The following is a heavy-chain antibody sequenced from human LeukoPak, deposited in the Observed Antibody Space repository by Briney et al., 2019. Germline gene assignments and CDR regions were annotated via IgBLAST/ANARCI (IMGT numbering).Heavy chain of an antibody. CDR3: ARATLDILTGYYRAPNWFDP. J-gene: IGHJ5*02. CDR2: IYHSGST. V-gene: IGHV4-4*02. CDR1: GGSISSSNW. D-gene: IGHD3-9*01. Sequence: SETLSLTCAVSGGSISSSNWWSWVRQPPGKGLEWIGEIYHSGSTNHNPSLKSRVTISVDKSKNQFSLKLSSVTAADTAVYYCARATLDILTGYYRAPNWFDPWGQGTLVTVSS.